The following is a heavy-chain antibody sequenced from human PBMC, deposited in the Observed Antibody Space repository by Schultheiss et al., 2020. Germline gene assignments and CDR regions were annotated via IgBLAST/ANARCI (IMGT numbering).Heavy chain of an antibody. CDR3: ARRGSGYPRGGMDV. CDR1: GGSISSYY. V-gene: IGHV4-59*08. D-gene: IGHD3-3*01. Sequence: SETLSLTCTVSGGSISSYYWSWIRQPPGKGLEWIGYIYYSGSTNYNPSLKSRVTISVDTSKNHFSLTLNSVTAADTAMYYCARRGSGYPRGGMDVWGQGTTVTVSS. J-gene: IGHJ6*02. CDR2: IYYSGST.